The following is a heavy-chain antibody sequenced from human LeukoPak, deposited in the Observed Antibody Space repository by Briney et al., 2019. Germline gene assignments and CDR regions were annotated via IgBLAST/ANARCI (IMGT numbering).Heavy chain of an antibody. D-gene: IGHD4-23*01. V-gene: IGHV1-2*02. CDR3: ARVMDYGGNRENFDY. Sequence: ASMKVSCKASGYTLTAYYIHWGRQAPGQGLEWRGWINPKSGGTNYGKKFQGRVTMTRDTSINTAYMELSRLRSDDTAVYYCARVMDYGGNRENFDYWGQGTLVTVSS. CDR1: GYTLTAYY. CDR2: INPKSGGT. J-gene: IGHJ4*02.